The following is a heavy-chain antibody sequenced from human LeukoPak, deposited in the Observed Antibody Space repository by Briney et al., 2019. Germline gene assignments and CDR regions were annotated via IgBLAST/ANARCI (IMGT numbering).Heavy chain of an antibody. CDR2: IHPNSGGT. J-gene: IGHJ4*02. V-gene: IGHV1-2*02. D-gene: IGHD5-24*01. CDR3: ARVVVRDANNYKDY. Sequence: ASVKVSCKASGYTFTGYYLHWVRQAPGQGLEWMGWIHPNSGGTNYAQKFQGRVTMTRDTSISTAYLDLSRLRSDDTAVYCCARVVVRDANNYKDYWGQGTLVTVSS. CDR1: GYTFTGYY.